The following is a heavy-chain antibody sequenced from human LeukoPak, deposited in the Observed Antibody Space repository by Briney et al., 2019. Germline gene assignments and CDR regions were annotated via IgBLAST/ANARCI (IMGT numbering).Heavy chain of an antibody. CDR3: ARLSGSYYPDY. V-gene: IGHV4-30-4*08. Sequence: SAAPSLPFPVSGGCISRGDYYLSRIRPPPGKGLEWIGYIYYSGSTYYNPSLKSRVTISVDTSKNQFSLKLSSVTAADTAVYYCARLSGSYYPDYWGQGTLVTVSS. D-gene: IGHD1-26*01. CDR2: IYYSGST. CDR1: GGCISRGDYY. J-gene: IGHJ4*02.